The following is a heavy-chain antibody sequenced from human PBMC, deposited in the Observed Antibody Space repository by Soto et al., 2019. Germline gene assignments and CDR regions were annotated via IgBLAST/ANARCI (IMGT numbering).Heavy chain of an antibody. CDR3: ARRWGVALDY. D-gene: IGHD3-16*01. J-gene: IGHJ4*02. CDR2: IYYSGST. V-gene: IGHV4-59*08. Sequence: QVQLQESGPGLVKPSETLSLTCTVSGGSISSYYWSWIRQPPGKGLEWIGYIYYSGSTNYNPSLKIRVTISVDTSKNQFSLKLSSVTAADTAVYYCARRWGVALDYWGQGTLVTVSS. CDR1: GGSISSYY.